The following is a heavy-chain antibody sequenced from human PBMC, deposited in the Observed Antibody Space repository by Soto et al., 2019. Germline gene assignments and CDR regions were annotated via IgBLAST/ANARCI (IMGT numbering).Heavy chain of an antibody. CDR3: ARGGVGYSGYEDYYYGMDV. CDR1: GGTFSSYA. V-gene: IGHV1-69*13. J-gene: IGHJ6*02. CDR2: IIPIFGTA. Sequence: SVKVSCKASGGTFSSYAISWVRQAPGQGLEWMGGIIPIFGTASYAQKFQGRVTITADESTSTAYMELSSLRSEETAVYYCARGGVGYSGYEDYYYGMDVWGQGTTVTVSS. D-gene: IGHD5-12*01.